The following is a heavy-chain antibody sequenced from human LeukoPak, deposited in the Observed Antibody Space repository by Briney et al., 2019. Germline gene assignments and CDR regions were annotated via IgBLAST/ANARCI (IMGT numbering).Heavy chain of an antibody. CDR1: GGSISSYH. V-gene: IGHV4-59*01. CDR3: ARGLGSAYFDY. Sequence: SETLSLTCTVSGGSISSYHWSWIRQPPGKGLEWIGYIYYSGSTNYNPSLKSRVTISVDTSKNQFSLKLSSVTAADTAVYYCARGLGSAYFDYWGQGTLVTVSS. CDR2: IYYSGST. D-gene: IGHD1-26*01. J-gene: IGHJ4*02.